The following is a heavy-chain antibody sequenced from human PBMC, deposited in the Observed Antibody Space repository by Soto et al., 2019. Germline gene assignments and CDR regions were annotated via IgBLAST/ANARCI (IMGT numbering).Heavy chain of an antibody. CDR1: GNTFTNFG. CDR3: ARVIPGPEAWFPP. CDR2: LTPYTDDP. J-gene: IGHJ5*02. Sequence: QGQLVQSGFEVKKPGVSVWVSCSASGNTFTNFGVTWVRQAPGQGLEWMGWLTPYTDDPSYAQKFQGRVTMTMDTSTNTADLDMRSLTFGDPAVYYCARVIPGPEAWFPPWGQGTLVTVSS. V-gene: IGHV1-18*01. D-gene: IGHD2-21*01.